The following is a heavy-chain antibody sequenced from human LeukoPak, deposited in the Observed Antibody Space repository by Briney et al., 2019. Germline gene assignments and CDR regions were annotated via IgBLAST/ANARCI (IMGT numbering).Heavy chain of an antibody. CDR1: GFTVSSNY. V-gene: IGHV3-53*01. Sequence: PGGSLRLSCAASGFTVSSNYMTWVRQAPGKGLEWVSVISIPGSITYADSVKGRFTTSRDNSKNTLYLQMNSLRADDTAVYYCARDKGSSWSVAFDIWGRGTMVTVSS. CDR3: ARDKGSSWSVAFDI. J-gene: IGHJ3*02. CDR2: ISIPGSI. D-gene: IGHD6-13*01.